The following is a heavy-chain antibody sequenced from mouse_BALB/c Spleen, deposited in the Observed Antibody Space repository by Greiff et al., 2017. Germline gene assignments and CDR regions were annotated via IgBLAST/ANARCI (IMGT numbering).Heavy chain of an antibody. CDR2: IWAGGST. Sequence: VKVVESGPGLVAPSQSLSITCTVSGFSLTSYGVHWVRQPPGKGLEWLGVIWAGGSTNYNSALMSRLSISKDNSKSQVFLKMNSLQTDDTAMYYCARDGGWLLRMDYWGQGTSVTVSS. V-gene: IGHV2-9*02. D-gene: IGHD2-3*01. CDR1: GFSLTSYG. CDR3: ARDGGWLLRMDY. J-gene: IGHJ4*01.